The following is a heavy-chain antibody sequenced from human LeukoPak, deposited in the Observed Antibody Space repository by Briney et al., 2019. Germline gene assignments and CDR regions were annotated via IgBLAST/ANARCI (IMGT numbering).Heavy chain of an antibody. CDR1: GFTFSSYG. CDR3: AKGGRPQWLGDTYYYYYMDV. D-gene: IGHD6-19*01. V-gene: IGHV3-23*01. Sequence: GGSLRLSCAASGFTFSSYGMSWVRQAPGKGPEWVSAISGSGGSTYYADSVKGRFTISRDNSKNTLYLQMNSLRAEDTAVYYCAKGGRPQWLGDTYYYYYMDVWGKGTTVTVSS. CDR2: ISGSGGST. J-gene: IGHJ6*03.